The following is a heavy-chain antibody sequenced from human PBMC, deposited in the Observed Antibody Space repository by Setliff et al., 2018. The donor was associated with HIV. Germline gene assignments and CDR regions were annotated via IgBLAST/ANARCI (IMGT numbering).Heavy chain of an antibody. CDR2: ISPATDKT. CDR1: GYTFTSYG. CDR3: ARDVEHMMDV. J-gene: IGHJ6*02. V-gene: IGHV1-18*01. Sequence: ASVKVSCKASGYTFTSYGISWVRQAPGQGLEWMGWISPATDKTNYAQKLQGRVTMTTDTSTSTAYMELRSLRFDDTAVYYCARDVEHMMDVWGQGTTVTVSS.